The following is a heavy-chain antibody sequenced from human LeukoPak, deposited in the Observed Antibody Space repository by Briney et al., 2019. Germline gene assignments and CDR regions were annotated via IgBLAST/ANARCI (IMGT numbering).Heavy chain of an antibody. D-gene: IGHD2-8*01. V-gene: IGHV4-59*08. CDR1: GGSISSYY. CDR2: IYYSGST. CDR3: ASEGTNCTNSVCYRGDY. Sequence: SETLSLTCTVSGGSISSYYWSWIRQPPGKGLEWIGYIYYSGSTNYNPSLKSRVTISVDTSKNQFSLKLSSVTAADTAVYYCASEGTNCTNSVCYRGDYWGQGTLVTVSS. J-gene: IGHJ4*02.